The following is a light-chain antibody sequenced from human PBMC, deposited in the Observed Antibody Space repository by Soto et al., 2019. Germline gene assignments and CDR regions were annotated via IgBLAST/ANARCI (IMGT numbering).Light chain of an antibody. V-gene: IGKV1-9*01. CDR1: QGISSY. J-gene: IGKJ5*01. CDR3: QQLNTFPVT. CDR2: AAS. Sequence: DIQLTQSPSFLSASVGDRVTITCRASQGISSYLAWYQQNPGKAPELLIYAASTLQRGVPSRFSGSGSGTEFTLTISSLQPEDFATYYCQQLNTFPVTFGQGTRLDIK.